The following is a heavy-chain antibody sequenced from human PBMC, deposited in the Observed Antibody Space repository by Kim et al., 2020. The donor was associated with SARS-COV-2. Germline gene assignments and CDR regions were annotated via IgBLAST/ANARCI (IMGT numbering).Heavy chain of an antibody. CDR2: ISWDGGST. V-gene: IGHV3-43*01. CDR1: GFTFDDYT. D-gene: IGHD2-15*01. CDR3: AKDIGGGSQGLGY. J-gene: IGHJ4*02. Sequence: LSLTCAASGFTFDDYTMHWVRQAPGKGLEWVSLISWDGGSTYYADSVKGRFTISRDNSKNSLYLQMNSLRTEDTALYYCAKDIGGGSQGLGYWGQGTLVTVSS.